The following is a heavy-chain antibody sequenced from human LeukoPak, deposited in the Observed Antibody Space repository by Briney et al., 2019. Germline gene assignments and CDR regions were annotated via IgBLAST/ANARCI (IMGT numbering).Heavy chain of an antibody. J-gene: IGHJ3*02. CDR3: ARDILGFIVIDI. V-gene: IGHV3-21*01. Sequence: PGGSLRLSCAASGFTFSSYSMNWVRQAPGKGLEWVSSTSSSSSYIYYADSVKGRFTISRDNAKNSLYLQMNSLRAEDTAVYYCARDILGFIVIDIWGQGTMVTVSS. CDR1: GFTFSSYS. D-gene: IGHD3-16*02. CDR2: TSSSSSYI.